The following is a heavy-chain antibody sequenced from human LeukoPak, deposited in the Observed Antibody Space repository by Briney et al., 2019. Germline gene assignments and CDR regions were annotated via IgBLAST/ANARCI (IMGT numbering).Heavy chain of an antibody. CDR1: GFTFSSYW. Sequence: GGSLRLFCAASGFTFSSYWMHWVRQAPGKGLVWVSRINSDGSSTSYADSVKGRFTISRDNAKNTLYLQMNSLRAEDTAVYYCARGVGYCSSTSCYWWFDPWGQGTLVTVSS. J-gene: IGHJ5*02. D-gene: IGHD2-2*01. CDR2: INSDGSST. CDR3: ARGVGYCSSTSCYWWFDP. V-gene: IGHV3-74*01.